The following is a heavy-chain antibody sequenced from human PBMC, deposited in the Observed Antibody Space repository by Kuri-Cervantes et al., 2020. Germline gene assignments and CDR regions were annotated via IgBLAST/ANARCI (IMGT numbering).Heavy chain of an antibody. V-gene: IGHV4-61*02. Sequence: SQTLSLTCAVSGGSISSGGYSWSWIRQPAGKGLEWIGRIYTSGSTNYNPSLKSRVTMSVDTSKNQFSLKLSSVTAADTAVYYCAATLDYYDSSGYYFRWGQGTLVTVSS. J-gene: IGHJ4*02. CDR3: AATLDYYDSSGYYFR. D-gene: IGHD3-22*01. CDR1: GGSISSGGYS. CDR2: IYTSGST.